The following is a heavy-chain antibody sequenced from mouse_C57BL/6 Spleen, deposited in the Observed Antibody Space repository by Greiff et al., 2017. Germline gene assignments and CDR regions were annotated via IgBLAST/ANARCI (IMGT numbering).Heavy chain of an antibody. Sequence: EVQLVESGGGLVKPGGSLKLSCAASGFTFSRYTMSWVRQTPEKRLEWVATISGGGGNTYYPDSVKGRFTISRDNAKNTLYLQMSSLRSEDTALYYCARPDYYGSVSWFAYWGQGTLVTVSA. CDR2: ISGGGGNT. D-gene: IGHD1-1*01. V-gene: IGHV5-9*01. J-gene: IGHJ3*01. CDR3: ARPDYYGSVSWFAY. CDR1: GFTFSRYT.